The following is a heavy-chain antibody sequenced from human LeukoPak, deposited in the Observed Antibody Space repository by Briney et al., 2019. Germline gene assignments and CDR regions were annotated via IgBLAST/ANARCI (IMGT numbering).Heavy chain of an antibody. D-gene: IGHD2-2*01. J-gene: IGHJ4*02. CDR3: ARDYCSSTSCYEDY. CDR2: FDPEDGET. CDR1: GYTFTSYD. Sequence: ASVKVSCKASGYTFTSYDINWVRQAAGQGLERMGGFDPEDGETIYAQKFQGRVTITRDTSTSTAYMELSSLRSEDTAVYYCARDYCSSTSCYEDYWGQGTLVTVSS. V-gene: IGHV1-8*01.